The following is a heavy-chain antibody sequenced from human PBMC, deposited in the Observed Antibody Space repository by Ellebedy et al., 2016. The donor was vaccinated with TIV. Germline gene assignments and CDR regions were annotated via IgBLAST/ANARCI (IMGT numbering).Heavy chain of an antibody. Sequence: GSLRLSCTVSGYSISSAYSWGWIRPTPGKGLEWIGSIYYFEGTYHNYYNPSLKSRVTISVDMSKNQFSLKLTSVTATDTAVYYCARSGYSTFDFDYWGQGTLVTVSS. V-gene: IGHV4-38-2*02. CDR2: IYYFEGT. D-gene: IGHD2-8*01. CDR3: ARSGYSTFDFDY. CDR1: GYSISSAYS. J-gene: IGHJ4*02.